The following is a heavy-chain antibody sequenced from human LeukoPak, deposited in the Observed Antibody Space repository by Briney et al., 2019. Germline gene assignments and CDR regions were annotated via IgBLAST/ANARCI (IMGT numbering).Heavy chain of an antibody. CDR3: ARSSSWPSD. CDR1: GGFFSGYY. J-gene: IGHJ4*02. CDR2: INHSGST. Sequence: PSETLSLTCAVYGGFFSGYYWSWIRQPPGKGLEWIGEINHSGSTNYNPSLKSRVTISVDTSKNQFSLKLSSVTAADTAVYYCARSSSWPSDWGQGTLVTVSS. V-gene: IGHV4-34*01. D-gene: IGHD6-13*01.